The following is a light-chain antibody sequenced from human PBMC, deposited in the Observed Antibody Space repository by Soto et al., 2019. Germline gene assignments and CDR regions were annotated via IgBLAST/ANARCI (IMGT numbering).Light chain of an antibody. J-gene: IGKJ1*01. CDR2: WTS. V-gene: IGKV4-1*01. Sequence: IVLTQSPDSLAVSLGERATINCKSSQSVLYSSNNKNYLAWYQQKPGQPPKLLIYWTSTRESGVPDRFSGSGYGTDFTLTISSLQAEDVAIYYCQQYYSTPWTFGQGTKVEIK. CDR3: QQYYSTPWT. CDR1: QSVLYSSNNKNY.